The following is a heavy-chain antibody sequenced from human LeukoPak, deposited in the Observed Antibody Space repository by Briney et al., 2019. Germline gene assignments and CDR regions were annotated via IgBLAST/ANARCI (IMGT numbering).Heavy chain of an antibody. CDR3: ARGLMATIYYYYGMDV. Sequence: GGSLRLSCAASGFTFSSYAMHWVRQAPAKGLQWVAVISYDGSSKYYTDSVKGRFTISRDNSKNTLYLQMNTLRADDTAVYFCARGLMATIYYYYGMDVWGRGTTVTVSS. CDR1: GFTFSSYA. J-gene: IGHJ6*02. D-gene: IGHD5-24*01. V-gene: IGHV3-30-3*01. CDR2: ISYDGSSK.